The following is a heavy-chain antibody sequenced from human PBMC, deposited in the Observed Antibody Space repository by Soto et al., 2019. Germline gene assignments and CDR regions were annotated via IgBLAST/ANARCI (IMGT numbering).Heavy chain of an antibody. CDR3: ARVFGDIQTLFDP. CDR1: GGSISSGGYY. Sequence: QVQLQESGPGLVKPSQTLSLTCTVSGGSISSGGYYWSWIRQHPGKGLEWIGYIYYSGSTYYNPSLKSRVIISVDTSKYRFSLKLSSVTAADTAVYYCARVFGDIQTLFDPWGQGTLVTVSS. D-gene: IGHD3-10*02. V-gene: IGHV4-31*03. J-gene: IGHJ5*02. CDR2: IYYSGST.